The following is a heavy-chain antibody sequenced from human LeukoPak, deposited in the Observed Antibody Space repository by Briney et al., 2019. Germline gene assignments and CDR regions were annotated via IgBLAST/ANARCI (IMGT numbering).Heavy chain of an antibody. CDR2: IFYVGST. Sequence: SETLSLTCTVSSGSISGNYWSWIRQPLGKGLEWIGYIFYVGSTIYNPSLKSRVTISVDTSKSQFSLQLSSVTAADTAVYYCARIITGTVALDYWGQGTLVTVSS. J-gene: IGHJ4*02. D-gene: IGHD1-14*01. V-gene: IGHV4-59*08. CDR3: ARIITGTVALDY. CDR1: SGSISGNY.